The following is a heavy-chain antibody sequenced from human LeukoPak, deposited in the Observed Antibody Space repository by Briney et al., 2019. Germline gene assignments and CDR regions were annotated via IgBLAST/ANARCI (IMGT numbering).Heavy chain of an antibody. CDR3: ARDWRDGYNKVFDW. V-gene: IGHV3-7*01. D-gene: IGHD5-24*01. Sequence: PSESLRLSCAASGFTFSYDWKSWVCHAPGKGLGLVANIKQDGTEKNYLDSVMGRFTISRDNAKNSLYLQMHSLGVEDTAVYFCARDWRDGYNKVFDWWGQGTLVAVS. CDR1: GFTFSYDW. CDR2: IKQDGTEK. J-gene: IGHJ4*02.